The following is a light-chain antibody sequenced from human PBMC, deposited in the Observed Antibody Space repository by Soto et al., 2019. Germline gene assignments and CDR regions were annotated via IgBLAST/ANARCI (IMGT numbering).Light chain of an antibody. CDR2: DTS. Sequence: MTQSPSSLSASVGDRVTISCRASQGIGNALGWYQQKPGQTPRLLIYDTSTRATGVPTRFSGSRSGAEFTLTINSLQSEDFAVYYCQPYNNWPLTFGGGTKVDIK. V-gene: IGKV3-15*01. CDR1: QGIGNA. CDR3: QPYNNWPLT. J-gene: IGKJ4*01.